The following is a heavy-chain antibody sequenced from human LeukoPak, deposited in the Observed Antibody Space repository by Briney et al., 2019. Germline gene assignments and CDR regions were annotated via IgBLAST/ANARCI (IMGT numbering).Heavy chain of an antibody. CDR1: GYTFTSYD. J-gene: IGHJ6*02. Sequence: ASVKVSCKASGYTFTSYDINWVRQATGQGLEWMGWMNPNSGNTGYAQKFQGRVTMTRNTSISTAYMELSSLRSEDTAVYYCARDYGDYVHYYYGMDVWGQGTTVTVSS. CDR3: ARDYGDYVHYYYGMDV. D-gene: IGHD4-17*01. CDR2: MNPNSGNT. V-gene: IGHV1-8*01.